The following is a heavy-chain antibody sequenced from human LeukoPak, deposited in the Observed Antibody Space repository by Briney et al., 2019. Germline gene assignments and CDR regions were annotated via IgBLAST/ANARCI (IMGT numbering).Heavy chain of an antibody. Sequence: VKPSETLSLTCAVSGYSSSSGYYWGWIRQPPGKGLEWIGSIYHSGSTYYNPSLKSRVTISVDTSKNQFSLKLSSVTAADTAVYYCARHQRMGRITMIVVGGLDYWGQGTLVTVSS. CDR2: IYHSGST. J-gene: IGHJ4*02. V-gene: IGHV4-38-2*01. D-gene: IGHD3-22*01. CDR1: GYSSSSGYY. CDR3: ARHQRMGRITMIVVGGLDY.